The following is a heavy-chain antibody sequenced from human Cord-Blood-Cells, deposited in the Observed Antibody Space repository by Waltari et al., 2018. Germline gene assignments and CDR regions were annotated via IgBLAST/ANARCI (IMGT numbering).Heavy chain of an antibody. J-gene: IGHJ6*03. Sequence: QVQLVQSGAEVKKPGSSVKVSCKASGGTFSSYAISWVRQATGQGLEWMGRIIPILGIANYAKKFQGRVTITADKSTSTAYMELSSLRSEDTAVYYCARESGGIAVAGPNYYYYMDVWGKGTTVTVSS. CDR3: ARESGGIAVAGPNYYYYMDV. CDR2: IIPILGIA. CDR1: GGTFSSYA. V-gene: IGHV1-69*09. D-gene: IGHD6-19*01.